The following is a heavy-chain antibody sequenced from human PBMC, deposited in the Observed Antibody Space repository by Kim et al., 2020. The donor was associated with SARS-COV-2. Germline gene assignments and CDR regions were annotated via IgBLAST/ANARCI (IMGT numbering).Heavy chain of an antibody. J-gene: IGHJ4*02. CDR2: INAGNGHT. Sequence: ASVKVSCKASGYTFTTYAVHWVRQAPGQRLEWMGWINAGNGHTKYSQKFQGRVTITRDISASTAYMELSSLSSEDTAVYYCAREEDGFDYWGQGTLVTVSS. V-gene: IGHV1-3*01. CDR3: AREEDGFDY. CDR1: GYTFTTYA.